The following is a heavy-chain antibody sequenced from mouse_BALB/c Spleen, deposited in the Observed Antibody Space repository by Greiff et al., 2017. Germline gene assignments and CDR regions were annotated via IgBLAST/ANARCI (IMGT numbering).Heavy chain of an antibody. CDR3: ARDDGYYDAMDY. V-gene: IGHV7-1*02. CDR1: GFTFSDFY. CDR2: SRNKANDYTT. J-gene: IGHJ4*01. D-gene: IGHD2-3*01. Sequence: DVMLVESGGGLVQPGGSLRLSCATSGFTFSDFYMEWVRQPPGKRLEWIAASRNKANDYTTEYSASVKGRFIVSRDTSQSMLYLQMNALRAEDTAIYYCARDDGYYDAMDYWGQGTSVTVSS.